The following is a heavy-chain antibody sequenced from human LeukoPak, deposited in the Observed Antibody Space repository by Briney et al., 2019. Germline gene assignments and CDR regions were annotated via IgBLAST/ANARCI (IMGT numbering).Heavy chain of an antibody. CDR1: GGSISNYY. J-gene: IGHJ4*02. D-gene: IGHD2-15*01. V-gene: IGHV4-30-4*08. CDR2: IYYSGST. CDR3: ARDLRSGRAFDC. Sequence: EASETLSLTCSFSGGSISNYYWSWIRQPPGKGLEWIGYIYYSGSTYYNPSLKSRVTISVDTSKNQFSLKLSSVTAADTAVYYCARDLRSGRAFDCWGQGTLVTVSS.